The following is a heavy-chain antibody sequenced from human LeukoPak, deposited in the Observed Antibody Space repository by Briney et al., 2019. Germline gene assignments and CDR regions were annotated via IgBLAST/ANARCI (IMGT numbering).Heavy chain of an antibody. J-gene: IGHJ4*02. Sequence: GGSLRLSCAASGFTFSSYATSWVRQAPGKGLEWVSAISGSGGSTYYADSVKGRFTISRDNSKNTLYLQMNSLRAEDTAVYYCAKSWAPLRGLYYFDYWGQGTLVTVSS. CDR3: AKSWAPLRGLYYFDY. D-gene: IGHD2-2*01. V-gene: IGHV3-23*01. CDR2: ISGSGGST. CDR1: GFTFSSYA.